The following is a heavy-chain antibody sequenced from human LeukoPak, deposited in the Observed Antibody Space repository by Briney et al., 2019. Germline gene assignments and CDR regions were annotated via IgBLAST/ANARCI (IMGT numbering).Heavy chain of an antibody. J-gene: IGHJ5*02. V-gene: IGHV3-23*01. Sequence: QPGGSLTLSCAASGFTFSSYAMSWVRQAPGKGLEWVSAISGSGGSTYYADSVKGRFTISRDNSKNTLYLQMYSLSAEDTAVYYCAKDIVVVPAAMEEYNWFDPWGQGTLVTVSS. CDR3: AKDIVVVPAAMEEYNWFDP. CDR2: ISGSGGST. D-gene: IGHD2-2*01. CDR1: GFTFSSYA.